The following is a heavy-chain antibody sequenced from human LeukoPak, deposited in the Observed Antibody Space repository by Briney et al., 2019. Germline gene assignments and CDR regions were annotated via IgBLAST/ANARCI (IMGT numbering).Heavy chain of an antibody. V-gene: IGHV1-69*13. J-gene: IGHJ4*02. CDR1: GGTFISDA. CDR3: ARDHEAYCGGDCYSRIFDY. CDR2: IIPIFGTA. D-gene: IGHD2-21*02. Sequence: ASVKVSCKASGGTFISDAISWVRQAPGQGLEWMGGIIPIFGTANYAQKFQGRVTITADESTSTAYMELSSLRSEDTAVYYCARDHEAYCGGDCYSRIFDYWGQGTLVTVSS.